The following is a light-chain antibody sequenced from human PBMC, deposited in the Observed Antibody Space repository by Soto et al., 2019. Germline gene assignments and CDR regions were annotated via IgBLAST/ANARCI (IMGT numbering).Light chain of an antibody. Sequence: DIVMTQSPDSLAVSLGERATINCKSSQSILFNSNNKNYLAWYQQKPGQPPKLLIYWASTRESGVPDRFGGSGSGTDFTLTISSLQAEDVAVYYCQQYSGTPLTFGGGTKVEIK. V-gene: IGKV4-1*01. CDR3: QQYSGTPLT. CDR2: WAS. J-gene: IGKJ4*01. CDR1: QSILFNSNNKNY.